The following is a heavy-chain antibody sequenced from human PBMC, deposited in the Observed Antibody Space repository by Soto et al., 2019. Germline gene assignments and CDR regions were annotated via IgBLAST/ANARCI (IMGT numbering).Heavy chain of an antibody. V-gene: IGHV4-39*01. J-gene: IGHJ5*02. CDR1: GDSIISSDFY. Sequence: SETLSLTCTVSGDSIISSDFYWGWVRQPPGKGLEWIGSIFYLGSSYYNPSLKSRVTMSVDTSKNRFSLRLRYVTAADTAFHFCATHSLAPRKNNWFDPWGQGIMVT. CDR3: ATHSLAPRKNNWFDP. D-gene: IGHD3-3*02. CDR2: IFYLGSS.